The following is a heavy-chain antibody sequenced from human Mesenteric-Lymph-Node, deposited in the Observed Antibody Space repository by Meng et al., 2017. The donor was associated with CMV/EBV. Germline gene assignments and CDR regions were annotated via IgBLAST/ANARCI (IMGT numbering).Heavy chain of an antibody. V-gene: IGHV4-59*01. CDR1: GGSISNYY. CDR3: AREGSLEWFSHGMDV. Sequence: SELSLTCTVSGGSISNYYWNWIRQPPGKGLEWIGYIFYSGSTNYNPSLKSRVTISIDTSKNQFSLKLSSVTAADTAVYYCAREGSLEWFSHGMDVWGQGTTVTVSS. J-gene: IGHJ6*02. CDR2: IFYSGST. D-gene: IGHD3-3*01.